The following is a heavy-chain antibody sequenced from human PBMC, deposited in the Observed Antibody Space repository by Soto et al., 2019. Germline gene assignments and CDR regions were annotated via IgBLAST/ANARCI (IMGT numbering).Heavy chain of an antibody. D-gene: IGHD6-13*01. J-gene: IGHJ4*02. CDR2: IYYSGST. CDR3: ARITPGYSSSWYDY. V-gene: IGHV4-39*01. Sequence: PSETLSLTCTVSGGSISSSSYCWGWIRQPPGKGLEWIGSIYYSGSTYYNPSLKSRVTISVDTSKNQFSLKLSSVTAADTAVYYCARITPGYSSSWYDYWGQGTLVTVSS. CDR1: GGSISSSSYC.